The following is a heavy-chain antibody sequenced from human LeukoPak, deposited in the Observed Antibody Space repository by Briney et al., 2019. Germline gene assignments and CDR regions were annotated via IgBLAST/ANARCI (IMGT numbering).Heavy chain of an antibody. J-gene: IGHJ3*02. Sequence: SETLSLTCAVYGGSFSGYYWSWIRQPPGKGLEWIGEINHSGSTNYNPSLKSRVTISVDTSKNQFSLKLSSVTAADTAVYYCARVWWLRLHAFDIWGQGTMVTVSS. CDR1: GGSFSGYY. CDR2: INHSGST. D-gene: IGHD5-12*01. CDR3: ARVWWLRLHAFDI. V-gene: IGHV4-34*01.